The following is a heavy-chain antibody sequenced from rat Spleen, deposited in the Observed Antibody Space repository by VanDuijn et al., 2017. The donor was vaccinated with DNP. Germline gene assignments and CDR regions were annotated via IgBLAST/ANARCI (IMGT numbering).Heavy chain of an antibody. D-gene: IGHD1-4*01. CDR1: GFTFSDYA. CDR2: IIYDGSST. V-gene: IGHV5S10*01. CDR3: XTSXXXGXXXGFXX. Sequence: EVQLVESGGGLVQPGNSLKLSCAASGFTFSDYAMAWVRQSPKKGLEWVTTIIYDGSSTYYRDSVRGRFTISRDYARSTLYLQMDSLRSEETATYXCXTSXXXGXXXGFXXWGQXXXVTVSS. J-gene: IGHJ3*01.